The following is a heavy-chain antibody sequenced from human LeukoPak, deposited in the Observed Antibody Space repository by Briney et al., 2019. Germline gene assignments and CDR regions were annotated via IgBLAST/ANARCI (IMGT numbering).Heavy chain of an antibody. CDR3: ARESGIAAVTFDH. CDR2: ISTSGTTI. J-gene: IGHJ4*02. Sequence: GGSLRLSCAASGFSFSSHEMNWVRQAPEKGLEWLSSISTSGTTIYYADSVKGRFTISRDNAKNSLYLHMNSLSAEDTAVYYCARESGIAAVTFDHWGQGTLVSVSS. D-gene: IGHD6-13*01. CDR1: GFSFSSHE. V-gene: IGHV3-48*03.